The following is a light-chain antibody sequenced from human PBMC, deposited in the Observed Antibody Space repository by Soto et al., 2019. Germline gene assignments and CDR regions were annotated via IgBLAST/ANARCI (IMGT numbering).Light chain of an antibody. CDR1: KLGEKY. CDR2: QDR. J-gene: IGLJ1*01. V-gene: IGLV3-1*01. CDR3: QAWDTTAYV. Sequence: SYDLTQPPAVSVCPGHTATISCSGDKLGEKYVCWYQQKPGQSPVLVIYQDRKRPSGIPERFSGSNSGNTATLIISGTQLVDEADYYCQAWDTTAYVFGTGTKVTVL.